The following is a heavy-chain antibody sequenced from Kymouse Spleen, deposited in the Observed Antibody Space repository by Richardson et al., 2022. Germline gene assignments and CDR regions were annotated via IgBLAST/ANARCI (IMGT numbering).Heavy chain of an antibody. J-gene: IGHJ4*02. CDR3: TTDPPFEYSSSFFDY. V-gene: IGHV3-15*01. CDR2: IKSKTDGGTT. D-gene: IGHD6-6*01. CDR1: GFTFSNAW. Sequence: EVQLVESGGGLVKPGGSLRLSCAASGFTFSNAWMSWVRQAPGKGLEWVGRIKSKTDGGTTDYAAPVKGRFTISRDDSKNTLYLQMNSLKTEDTAVYYCTTDPPFEYSSSFFDYWGQGTLVTVSS.